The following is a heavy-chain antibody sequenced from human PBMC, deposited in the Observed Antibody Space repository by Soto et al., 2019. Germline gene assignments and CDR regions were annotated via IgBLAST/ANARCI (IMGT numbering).Heavy chain of an antibody. CDR2: ISAYNGNT. D-gene: IGHD3-22*01. CDR3: ARFYYDSSGSSFDY. J-gene: IGHJ4*02. Sequence: GESLKISCKGSGYNFTSYWISWVRQAPGQGLEWMGWISAYNGNTNYAQKLQGRVTMTTDTSTSTAYMELRSLRSDDTAVYYCARFYYDSSGSSFDYWGQGTLVTVSS. CDR1: GYNFTSYW. V-gene: IGHV1-18*04.